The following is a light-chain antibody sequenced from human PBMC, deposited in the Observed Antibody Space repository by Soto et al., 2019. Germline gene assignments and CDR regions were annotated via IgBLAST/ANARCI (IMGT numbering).Light chain of an antibody. CDR2: TAS. CDR3: HWGNSFPLT. V-gene: IGKV1-12*01. Sequence: DIQLTQSPSSVSASVGDRVTITCRASQDINIALAWFQQKPGEAPRLLIYTASSLHSGVPSRFSGSGSGTDFSLAISSLQPEDFATCYCHWGNSFPLTFVGGKKVEI. CDR1: QDINIA. J-gene: IGKJ4*01.